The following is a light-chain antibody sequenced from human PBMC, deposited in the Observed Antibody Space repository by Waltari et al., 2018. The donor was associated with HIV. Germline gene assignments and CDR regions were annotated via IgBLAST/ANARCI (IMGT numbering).Light chain of an antibody. J-gene: IGKJ2*01. Sequence: IVMTQSPTTLSVSPGERATLSCRASQRVSVNLAWYQQKHGQPPLLLIYGASTSATDIPARFSGSGSGTEFTLTISSLQSEDFALYYCQQYVSWPTFGQGTKLEIK. CDR2: GAS. CDR3: QQYVSWPT. CDR1: QRVSVN. V-gene: IGKV3-15*01.